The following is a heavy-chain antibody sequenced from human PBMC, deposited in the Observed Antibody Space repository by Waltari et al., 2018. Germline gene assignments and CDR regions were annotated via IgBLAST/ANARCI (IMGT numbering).Heavy chain of an antibody. V-gene: IGHV3-30-3*01. CDR1: GFSFRTYP. J-gene: IGHJ6*03. D-gene: IGHD2-2*01. CDR3: ARDPRGDASFYYHMDV. Sequence: QGQLVESGGGVVQPGRSLRLSCEVSGFSFRTYPMHWVRQAPGKGLEWVAVVSFDENIGYYADSVKGRFTSSRDNSESTLYLQMNSLRAEETAVYFCARDPRGDASFYYHMDVWGRGTTVTVSS. CDR2: VSFDENIG.